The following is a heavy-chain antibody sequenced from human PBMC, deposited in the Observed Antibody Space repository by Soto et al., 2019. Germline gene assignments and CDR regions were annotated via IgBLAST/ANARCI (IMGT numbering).Heavy chain of an antibody. CDR2: IYYSGST. Sequence: PSETLSLTCTVSGGSVSSGSYYWSWIRQPPGKGLEWIGYIYYSGSTNYNPSLKSRVTISVDTSKNQFSLKLSSVTAADTAVYYCARDPSDSSGYYFDYWGQGTLVTVSS. J-gene: IGHJ4*02. CDR1: GGSVSSGSYY. D-gene: IGHD3-22*01. V-gene: IGHV4-61*01. CDR3: ARDPSDSSGYYFDY.